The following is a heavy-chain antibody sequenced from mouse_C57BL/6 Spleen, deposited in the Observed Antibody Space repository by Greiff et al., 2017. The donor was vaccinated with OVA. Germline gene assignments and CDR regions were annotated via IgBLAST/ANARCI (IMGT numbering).Heavy chain of an antibody. D-gene: IGHD2-4*01. Sequence: EVKVVESGGGLVKPGGSLKLSCAASGFTFSSYAMSWVRQTPEKRLEWVATISDGGSYTYYPDNVKGRFTISRDNAKNNLYLQMSHLKSEDTAMYYCAREGDYECYWGQGTTLTVSS. CDR3: AREGDYECY. CDR1: GFTFSSYA. J-gene: IGHJ2*01. V-gene: IGHV5-4*01. CDR2: ISDGGSYT.